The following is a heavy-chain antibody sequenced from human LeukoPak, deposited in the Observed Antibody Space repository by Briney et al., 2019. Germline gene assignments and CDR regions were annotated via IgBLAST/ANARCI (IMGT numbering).Heavy chain of an antibody. Sequence: ASVKVSCKASGYTFSSYDINWVRQATGQGLEWMGWMNPNSGNTGCAQKFQGRVTITRNTSISTAQMELSSLRSEDTAVYYCARAPKWQGYYYYMDVWGKGTTVTVSS. D-gene: IGHD5-12*01. CDR3: ARAPKWQGYYYYMDV. CDR2: MNPNSGNT. J-gene: IGHJ6*03. V-gene: IGHV1-8*03. CDR1: GYTFSSYD.